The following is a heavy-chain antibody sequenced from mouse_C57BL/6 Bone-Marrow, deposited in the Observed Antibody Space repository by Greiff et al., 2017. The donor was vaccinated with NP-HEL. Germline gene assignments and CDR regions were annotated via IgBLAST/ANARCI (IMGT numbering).Heavy chain of an antibody. J-gene: IGHJ2*01. V-gene: IGHV1-18*01. D-gene: IGHD1-1*01. Sequence: EVKLMESGPELVKPGASVKIPCKASGYTFTDYNMDWVKQSHGKSLEWLGDINPNNGGTIYNQKFKGKATLTVDKSSSTAYMELRSMTSEDTAVDYCARGHYYGSSLDYWGQGTTLTVSS. CDR2: INPNNGGT. CDR1: GYTFTDYN. CDR3: ARGHYYGSSLDY.